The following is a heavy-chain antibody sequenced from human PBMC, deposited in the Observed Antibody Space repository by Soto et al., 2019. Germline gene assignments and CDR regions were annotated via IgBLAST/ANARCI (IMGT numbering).Heavy chain of an antibody. CDR2: ISYDASNK. V-gene: IGHV3-30*18. Sequence: QVQLVESGGGVVQPGRSLRLSCAASGFTFSSYGMHWVRQAPGKGLEWVAVISYDASNKYYADSVKGRFTISRDNSKNTLYLQMNSLRAEDTAVYYCAKALPRYCSSTSCYQGAFDIWGQGTMVTVSS. D-gene: IGHD2-2*01. J-gene: IGHJ3*02. CDR3: AKALPRYCSSTSCYQGAFDI. CDR1: GFTFSSYG.